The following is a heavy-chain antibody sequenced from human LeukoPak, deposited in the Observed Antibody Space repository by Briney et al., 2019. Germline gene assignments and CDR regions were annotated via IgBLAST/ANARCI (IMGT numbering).Heavy chain of an antibody. CDR2: IYNSGST. CDR3: ARDTAGGGWFDP. Sequence: PSETLSLTCTVSGGSISSYYWSWIRQPPEKGLEWIGFIYNSGSTNYNPSLKSRVTISIDTSKNQFSLKLSSVTAADTAVYYCARDTAGGGWFDPWGQGTLVTVSS. CDR1: GGSISSYY. J-gene: IGHJ5*02. V-gene: IGHV4-59*01. D-gene: IGHD3-16*01.